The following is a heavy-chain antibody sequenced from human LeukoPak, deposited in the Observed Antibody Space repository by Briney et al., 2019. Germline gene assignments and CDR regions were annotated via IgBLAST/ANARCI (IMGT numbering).Heavy chain of an antibody. D-gene: IGHD6-6*01. V-gene: IGHV4-59*01. CDR2: ICYSGST. CDR3: ATIAARPLSGDY. Sequence: SETLSLTCTVPGGSISSYYWSWIRQPPGKGLEWIGYICYSGSTNYNPSLKSRVTISVDTSKNQFSLKLSSVTAADTAVYYCATIAARPLSGDYWGQGTLVTVSS. J-gene: IGHJ4*02. CDR1: GGSISSYY.